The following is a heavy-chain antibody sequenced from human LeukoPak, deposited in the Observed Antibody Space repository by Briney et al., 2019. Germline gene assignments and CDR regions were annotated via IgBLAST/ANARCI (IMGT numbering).Heavy chain of an antibody. V-gene: IGHV3-53*05. CDR3: AKERYSSSSLFAVTPFDY. Sequence: GGSLRLSCAASGFSVSSNYMSWVRQAPGKGLEWVSDIYSDASAYYADSVKGRFTISRDNSKNTVYLQMNSLRAEDTAVYYCAKERYSSSSLFAVTPFDYWGQGTRITVSS. D-gene: IGHD6-13*01. J-gene: IGHJ4*02. CDR1: GFSVSSNY. CDR2: IYSDASA.